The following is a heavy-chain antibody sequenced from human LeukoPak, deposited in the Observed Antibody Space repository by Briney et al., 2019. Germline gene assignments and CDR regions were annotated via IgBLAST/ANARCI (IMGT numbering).Heavy chain of an antibody. V-gene: IGHV1-2*04. CDR1: GYTFTGSY. Sequence: ASVKVPCKASGYTFTGSYMHWVRQAPGQGLEWMGWIDPNNGGTNYAQKFQGWVTMTRDTSISTAYMELSRLRSDDTAVYYCARDMSYYGSGRSGTGAFDIWGQGTMVTVSS. CDR3: ARDMSYYGSGRSGTGAFDI. CDR2: IDPNNGGT. D-gene: IGHD3-10*01. J-gene: IGHJ3*02.